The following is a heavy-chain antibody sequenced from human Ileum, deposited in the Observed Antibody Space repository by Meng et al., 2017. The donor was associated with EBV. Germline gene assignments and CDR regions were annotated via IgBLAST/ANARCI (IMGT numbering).Heavy chain of an antibody. D-gene: IGHD6-19*01. CDR1: GGSISSGGYY. V-gene: IGHV4-31*03. J-gene: IGHJ4*02. CDR3: ASFPPPGRQWLVTDY. CDR2: IHSSGST. Sequence: QVQLQESGPVLVKPSQTLSLTCTVSGGSISSGGYYWSWIRQHPGKGLEWIGYIHSSGSTYYNPSLRSRLTISVDKSKNQFSLKLSSVTAADTAVYYCASFPPPGRQWLVTDYWGQGTLVTVS.